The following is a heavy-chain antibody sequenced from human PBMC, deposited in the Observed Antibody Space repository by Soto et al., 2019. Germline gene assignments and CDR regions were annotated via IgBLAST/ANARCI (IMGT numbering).Heavy chain of an antibody. Sequence: SETLSLTCTVSGGSISDDTYYWGWIRQPPGKGLEWIGSMYYSGTSSYNPSLKSRVTMSVDTSKKQLSLRLSSVTAADTAVYYCARELFDGYSPAGYCGQGTLVTVSS. CDR2: MYYSGTS. CDR3: ARELFDGYSPAGY. D-gene: IGHD2-15*01. V-gene: IGHV4-39*02. CDR1: GGSISDDTYY. J-gene: IGHJ4*02.